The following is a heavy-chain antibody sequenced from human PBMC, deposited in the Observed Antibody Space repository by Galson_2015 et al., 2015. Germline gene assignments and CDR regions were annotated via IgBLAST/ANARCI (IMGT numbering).Heavy chain of an antibody. CDR3: ARGVNGLVFLPNWFDP. CDR2: IYHSGST. D-gene: IGHD3/OR15-3a*01. Sequence: SETLSLTCAVSGGSISSSNWWSWVRQPPGKGLEWIGEIYHSGSTNYNPSLKSRVTISVDKSKNQFSLQLSSVTAADTAVYYCARGVNGLVFLPNWFDPWGQGTVVTVSS. CDR1: GGSISSSNW. J-gene: IGHJ5*02. V-gene: IGHV4-4*02.